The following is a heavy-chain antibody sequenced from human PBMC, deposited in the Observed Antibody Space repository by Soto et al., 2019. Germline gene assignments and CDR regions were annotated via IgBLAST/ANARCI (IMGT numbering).Heavy chain of an antibody. V-gene: IGHV3-30*18. CDR1: GFTFSKYG. CDR3: AKPSEPFRAPYYFDS. CDR2: ISYDGSVT. J-gene: IGHJ4*02. Sequence: QVQLVESGGGVVQPGRSLRLSCAASGFTFSKYGMHWVRQAPGKGLEWVAIISYDGSVTYFGDSVRGRFTISRDDSQHTLFLQMSSLRPEDTAVYYCAKPSEPFRAPYYFDSWCQGTLVTVSS. D-gene: IGHD1-26*01.